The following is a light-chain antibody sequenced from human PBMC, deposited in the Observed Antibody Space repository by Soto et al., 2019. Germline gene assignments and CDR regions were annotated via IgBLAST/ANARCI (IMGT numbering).Light chain of an antibody. CDR1: QTISSW. CDR2: KAS. V-gene: IGKV1-5*03. CDR3: QHYNSYSEA. J-gene: IGKJ1*01. Sequence: DIQMTQSPSTLSGSVGDRVTITCRAGQTISSWLAWYQQKPGKAPKPLIYKASTLKSGVPSRFSGSGSGTEFSLTISSLQPDDFATYYCQHYNSYSEAFGQGTKVELK.